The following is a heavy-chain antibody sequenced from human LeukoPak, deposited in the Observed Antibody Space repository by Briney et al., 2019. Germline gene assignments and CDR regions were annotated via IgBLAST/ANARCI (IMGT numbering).Heavy chain of an antibody. D-gene: IGHD6-6*01. Sequence: GGSLRLSCAASGFTFSSYEMNWVRQAPGKGLEWVSYISSSGSTIYYADSVKGRFTISRDNAKNSLYLQMNSLRAEDTAVYYCASGYSSSSRLDYWGQGTLVTVSS. V-gene: IGHV3-48*03. CDR1: GFTFSSYE. CDR2: ISSSGSTI. CDR3: ASGYSSSSRLDY. J-gene: IGHJ4*02.